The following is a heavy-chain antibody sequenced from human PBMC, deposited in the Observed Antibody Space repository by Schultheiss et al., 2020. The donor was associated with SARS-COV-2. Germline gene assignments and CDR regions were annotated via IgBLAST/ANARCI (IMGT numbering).Heavy chain of an antibody. D-gene: IGHD3-3*01. Sequence: ASVKVSCKTSGYIFTHYDISWVRQAPGQGLQWMGRVSAYNGDTTYAQKLHDRVTMTTDTSTSTAYMELRSLRSDDTAVYYCAATYDFWSGSYWGQGTLVTVSS. J-gene: IGHJ4*02. CDR3: AATYDFWSGSY. V-gene: IGHV1-18*01. CDR2: VSAYNGDT. CDR1: GYIFTHYD.